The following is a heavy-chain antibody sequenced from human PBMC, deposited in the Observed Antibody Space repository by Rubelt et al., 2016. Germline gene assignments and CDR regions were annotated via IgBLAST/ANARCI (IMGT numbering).Heavy chain of an antibody. V-gene: IGHV4-39*01. J-gene: IGHJ4*02. D-gene: IGHD6-19*01. Sequence: QLQLQESGPGLVKPSETLSLTCTVSGGSISSSSYYWGWIRQPPGTGLEWIGSIYYSGSTYYNPSLKSRVTISVDTSKNQFSLKLSSVTAADTAVYYCARLSSGWYYFDYWGQGTLVTVSS. CDR2: IYYSGST. CDR1: GGSISSSSYY. CDR3: ARLSSGWYYFDY.